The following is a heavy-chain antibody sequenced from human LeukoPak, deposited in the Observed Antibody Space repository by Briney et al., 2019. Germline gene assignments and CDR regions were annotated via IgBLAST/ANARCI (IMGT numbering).Heavy chain of an antibody. CDR2: ISAYNGNT. J-gene: IGHJ4*02. V-gene: IGHV1-18*01. CDR3: ARGGRATVFGVVKINEGYFDY. D-gene: IGHD3-3*01. CDR1: GGTFSSYA. Sequence: ASVKVSCKASGGTFSSYAISWVRQAPGQGLEWMGWISAYNGNTNYAQKLQGRVTMTTDTSTSTAYMELTSLRSDDAAVYYCARGGRATVFGVVKINEGYFDYWGQGTLVTVSS.